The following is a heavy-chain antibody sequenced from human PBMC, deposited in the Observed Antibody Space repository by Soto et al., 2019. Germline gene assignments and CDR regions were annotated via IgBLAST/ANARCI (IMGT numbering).Heavy chain of an antibody. J-gene: IGHJ6*02. CDR1: GYIFVYYG. CDR3: VMVDNYVTPTPQDV. D-gene: IGHD3-16*01. CDR2: ISAYTGNT. Sequence: QVQLVQSGDEVKKPGASVKVSCKASGYIFVYYGIAWVRQAPGQGLVWMGWISAYTGNTHSASKVQSRLTMTTDTSTSTAYMDLGSLTSDDTAVYYCVMVDNYVTPTPQDVWGQGTTVTVSS. V-gene: IGHV1-18*01.